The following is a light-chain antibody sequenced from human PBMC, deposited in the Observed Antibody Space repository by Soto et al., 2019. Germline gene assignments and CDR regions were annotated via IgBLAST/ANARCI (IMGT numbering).Light chain of an antibody. CDR1: SSDVGSYKF. V-gene: IGLV2-23*03. Sequence: QSVLTQPASVSESPGQSITISCTGTSSDVGSYKFVSWYQQHPGTAPKLMIYEGSKRPSGVSDRFSGSKSGNTASLTISGLQADDKADYLCCSYAAGRNVFGTGPKVNVL. CDR3: CSYAAGRNV. J-gene: IGLJ1*01. CDR2: EGS.